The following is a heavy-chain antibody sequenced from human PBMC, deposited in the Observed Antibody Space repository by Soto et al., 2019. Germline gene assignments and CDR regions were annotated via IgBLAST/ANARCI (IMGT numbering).Heavy chain of an antibody. V-gene: IGHV3-23*01. J-gene: IGHJ4*02. CDR1: GFTFSSYA. CDR2: ISGSGGST. CDR3: AKVGLVVFRAYDFDY. Sequence: GGSLRLSCAASGFTFSSYAMSWVRQAPGKGLEWVSAISGSGGSTYYADSVKGRFTISRDNSKNTMNLQMNSLRAEDTAVYYCAKVGLVVFRAYDFDYWGQGTLVTVSS. D-gene: IGHD3-22*01.